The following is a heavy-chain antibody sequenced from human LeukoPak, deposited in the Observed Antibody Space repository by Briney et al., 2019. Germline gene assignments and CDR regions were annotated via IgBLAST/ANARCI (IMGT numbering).Heavy chain of an antibody. D-gene: IGHD3-22*01. CDR2: IYYSGST. CDR1: GGSISSGGYY. V-gene: IGHV4-31*03. CDR3: ARGITMIVPHFDY. J-gene: IGHJ4*02. Sequence: SETLSLTCPVSGGSISSGGYYWSWIRQHPGKDLEWIGYIYYSGSTYYNPSLKSRVTISVDTSKNQFSLKLSSVTAADTAVYYCARGITMIVPHFDYWGQGTLVTVSS.